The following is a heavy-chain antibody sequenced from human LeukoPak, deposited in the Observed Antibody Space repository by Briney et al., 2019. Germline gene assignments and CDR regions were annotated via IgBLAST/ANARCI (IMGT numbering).Heavy chain of an antibody. CDR2: ISYSGST. CDR3: ARGRGGRLSASNWFDT. V-gene: IGHV4-39*02. J-gene: IGHJ5*02. Sequence: SETLSLTCTVSGGSISSSNYYWGWLRQPPGKGLEWIGYISYSGSTYYNPSLKSRVTISIDTSKNHFSLGLSSVTATDTAIYFCARGRGGRLSASNWFDTWGQGILVTVSS. D-gene: IGHD2/OR15-2a*01. CDR1: GGSISSSNYY.